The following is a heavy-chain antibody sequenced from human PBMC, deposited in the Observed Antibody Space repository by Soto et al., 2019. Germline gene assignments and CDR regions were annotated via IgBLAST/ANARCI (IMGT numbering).Heavy chain of an antibody. CDR3: ARDPGQDEAMDY. CDR2: IWHDGKEK. V-gene: IGHV3-33*01. CDR1: GFTFSNFG. Sequence: QVQVVESGGGVVQPGRSLKLSCAASGFTFSNFGMHWVRQAPGKGLEWVAVIWHDGKEKYYADSAKGRSTISRDNSKNTLYLQMNSLRAEDTAVYYCARDPGQDEAMDYWGQGTLDTVSS. J-gene: IGHJ4*02.